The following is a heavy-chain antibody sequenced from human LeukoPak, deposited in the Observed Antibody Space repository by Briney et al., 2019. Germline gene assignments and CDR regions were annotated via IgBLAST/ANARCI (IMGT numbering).Heavy chain of an antibody. J-gene: IGHJ4*02. CDR3: ARDYGSGYPFDY. D-gene: IGHD3-22*01. CDR1: GGAFSSYA. Sequence: SVKVSCKASGGAFSSYAISWVRQAPGQGLEWMGRIIPIFGTANYAQKFQGRVTIATDESTSTAYMELSSLRSEDTAVYYCARDYGSGYPFDYWGQGTLVTVSS. CDR2: IIPIFGTA. V-gene: IGHV1-69*05.